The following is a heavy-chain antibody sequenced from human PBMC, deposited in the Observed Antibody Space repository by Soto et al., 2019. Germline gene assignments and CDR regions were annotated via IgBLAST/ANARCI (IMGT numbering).Heavy chain of an antibody. CDR1: GGSFSDKY. V-gene: IGHV4-34*01. CDR3: ASWDY. Sequence: SETLSLTCAVYGGSFSDKYWSWVRQPPGKGLEWIGEINHSGSTNYNPSLKSRVTISVDTSKNQFSLKLSSVTAADTAVYYCASWDYWGQGTLVTVSS. J-gene: IGHJ4*02. CDR2: INHSGST.